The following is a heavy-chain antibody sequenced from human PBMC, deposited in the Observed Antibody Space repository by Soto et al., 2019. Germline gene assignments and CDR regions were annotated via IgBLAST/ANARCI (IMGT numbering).Heavy chain of an antibody. D-gene: IGHD6-19*01. CDR2: IKQDGNEK. CDR3: AIGHWLGK. J-gene: IGHJ4*02. Sequence: EVQLVDSGGALVQPGESLRLSCAASGFTFSDYLMTWVRQAPGKGREWVATIKQDGNEKYYVDSVKGRFTISRDNAKNSLYLKLNALRAEDTAVYYCAIGHWLGKWGQGTLVTVS. CDR1: GFTFSDYL. V-gene: IGHV3-7*01.